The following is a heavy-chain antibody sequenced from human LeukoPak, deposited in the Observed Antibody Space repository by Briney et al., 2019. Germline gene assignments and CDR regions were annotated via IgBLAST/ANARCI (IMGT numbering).Heavy chain of an antibody. CDR3: ATALPFQLVH. Sequence: AGRSLRLSCAASGFTFSNYAMIWVRQAPGKGLEWIGEIYHSGSTNYNPSLKSRVTISVDKSKNQFSLKLSSVTAADTAVYYCATALPFQLVHWGQGTLVTVSS. J-gene: IGHJ4*02. CDR2: IYHSGST. D-gene: IGHD6-13*01. CDR1: GFTFSNYAM. V-gene: IGHV4-4*02.